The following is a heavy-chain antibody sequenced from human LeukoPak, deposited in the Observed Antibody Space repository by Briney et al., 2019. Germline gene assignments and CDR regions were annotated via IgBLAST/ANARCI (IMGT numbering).Heavy chain of an antibody. Sequence: SETLSLTCTVSGDSISSSSYYWGWIRQPPGKGLEWIGSIYYSGSTYYNPSLKSRVSISIDTSKNQFSLNLSSVTAADTAVYYCARRAVGTFDYWGQGTLVTVSS. CDR3: ARRAVGTFDY. V-gene: IGHV4-39*01. D-gene: IGHD6-13*01. CDR2: IYYSGST. CDR1: GDSISSSSYY. J-gene: IGHJ4*02.